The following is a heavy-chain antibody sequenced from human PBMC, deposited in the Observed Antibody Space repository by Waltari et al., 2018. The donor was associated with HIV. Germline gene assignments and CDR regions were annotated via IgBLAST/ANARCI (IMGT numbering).Heavy chain of an antibody. V-gene: IGHV1-2*02. CDR1: GYTFTGYY. CDR3: AREYHSGSYYYYAMDV. Sequence: QVQVVQSGTEVKKPGASVKVSCKASGYTFTGYYLHWVRQAPGQGLEWMGWINPDNGGTNYAQKFQGRVTMTRDTSISTAYMELSSLRSDDTAVYYCAREYHSGSYYYYAMDVWGQGTTVTVSS. D-gene: IGHD1-26*01. CDR2: INPDNGGT. J-gene: IGHJ6*02.